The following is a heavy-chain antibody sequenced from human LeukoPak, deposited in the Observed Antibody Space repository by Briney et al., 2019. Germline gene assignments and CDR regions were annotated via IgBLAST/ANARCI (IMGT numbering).Heavy chain of an antibody. CDR1: GFTFSSYG. CDR3: ARPYDSSGYYYFDY. Sequence: PGRSLRFSCAASGFTFSSYGMHWVRQAPGKGLEWVAVIWYDGSNKYYADSVKGRFTISRDNSKNTLYLQMNSLRAEDTAVYYRARPYDSSGYYYFDYWGQGTLVTVSS. J-gene: IGHJ4*02. CDR2: IWYDGSNK. V-gene: IGHV3-33*01. D-gene: IGHD3-22*01.